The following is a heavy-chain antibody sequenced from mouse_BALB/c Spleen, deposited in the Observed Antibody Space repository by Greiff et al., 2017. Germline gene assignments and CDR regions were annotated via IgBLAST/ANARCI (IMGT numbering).Heavy chain of an antibody. V-gene: IGHV5-17*02. CDR1: GFTFSSFG. CDR3: ARHYRYDNGFDY. J-gene: IGHJ2*01. Sequence: EVKLVESGGGLVQPGGSRKLSCAASGFTFSSFGMHWVRQAPEKGLEWVAYISSGSSTIYYADTVKGRFTISRDNPKNTLFLQMTSLRSEDTAMYYCARHYRYDNGFDYWGQGTTLTVSS. D-gene: IGHD2-14*01. CDR2: ISSGSSTI.